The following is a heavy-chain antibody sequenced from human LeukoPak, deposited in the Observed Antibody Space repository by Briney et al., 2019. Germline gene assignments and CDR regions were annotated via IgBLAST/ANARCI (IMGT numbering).Heavy chain of an antibody. Sequence: GASVKVSCKASGYTFTGYYMHWVRQAPGQGLEWMGWINPNSGGTNYAQNFQGRVTMTRDTSISTAYMELSSVRSDDTAVYYCARDGEFSGSDDFDYWGQGTLVTVSS. CDR1: GYTFTGYY. CDR2: INPNSGGT. CDR3: ARDGEFSGSDDFDY. D-gene: IGHD1-26*01. J-gene: IGHJ4*02. V-gene: IGHV1-2*02.